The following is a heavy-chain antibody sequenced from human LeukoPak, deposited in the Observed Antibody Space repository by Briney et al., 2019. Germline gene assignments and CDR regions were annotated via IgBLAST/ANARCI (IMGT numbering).Heavy chain of an antibody. Sequence: KESGPTLVRPTQTLTLTCTFSGFSLSTSGVGVGWIRQPPGKALEWLALIYWDDDKRYSPSLKSRLTITKDTSKNQVVLTMTNMDPVDTATYYCAHRRIAAAWGSYNWFDPWGQGTLVTVSS. J-gene: IGHJ5*02. CDR2: IYWDDDK. D-gene: IGHD6-13*01. CDR1: GFSLSTSGVG. CDR3: AHRRIAAAWGSYNWFDP. V-gene: IGHV2-5*02.